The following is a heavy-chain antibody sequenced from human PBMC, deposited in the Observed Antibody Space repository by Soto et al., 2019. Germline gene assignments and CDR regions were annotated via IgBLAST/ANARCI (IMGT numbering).Heavy chain of an antibody. J-gene: IGHJ4*02. CDR2: IWYDGSNK. Sequence: PGGSLRLSCAASGFTFSSYGMHWVRQAPGKGLEWVAVIWYDGSNKYYADSVKGRFTISRDNSKNTLYLQMNSLRAEDTAVYYCARDIIGRVAAADHFDYWGQGTLVTVSS. V-gene: IGHV3-33*01. CDR1: GFTFSSYG. CDR3: ARDIIGRVAAADHFDY. D-gene: IGHD6-13*01.